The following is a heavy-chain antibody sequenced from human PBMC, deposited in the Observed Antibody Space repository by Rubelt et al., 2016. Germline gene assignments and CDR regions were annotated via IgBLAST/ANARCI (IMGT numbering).Heavy chain of an antibody. Sequence: QVQLQQWGAGLLKPSETLSLTCAVYGGSFSGYYWSWIRQPPGKGLEWIGEINHSGSTNYSPSLKSRVTISVDTSKNEDSRKLGSGTAAETAVYYGARAYSSSSERDYWGQGTLVTVSS. CDR1: GGSFSGYY. CDR2: INHSGST. V-gene: IGHV4-34*01. CDR3: ARAYSSSSERDY. J-gene: IGHJ4*02. D-gene: IGHD6-6*01.